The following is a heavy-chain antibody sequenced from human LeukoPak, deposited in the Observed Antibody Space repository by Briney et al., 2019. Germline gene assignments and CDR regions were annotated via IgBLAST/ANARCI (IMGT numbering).Heavy chain of an antibody. V-gene: IGHV4-34*01. CDR1: GGSFSGYY. CDR3: ARGEAAAMGANWFDP. Sequence: SETLSLTCAAYGGSFSGYYWSWLRQPPGKGLEWIGEINHSGSTNYNPSLKSRVTISVDTSKNQFSLKLSSVTAADTAVYYCARGEAAAMGANWFDPWGQGTLVTVSS. CDR2: INHSGST. D-gene: IGHD2-2*01. J-gene: IGHJ5*02.